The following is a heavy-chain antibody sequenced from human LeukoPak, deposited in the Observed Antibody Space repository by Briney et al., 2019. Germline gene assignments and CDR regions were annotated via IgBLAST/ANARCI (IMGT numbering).Heavy chain of an antibody. CDR1: SGSISSGGYY. CDR3: ARDSPYSSGLTYAFDI. D-gene: IGHD6-19*01. J-gene: IGHJ3*02. CDR2: IYHSGST. V-gene: IGHV4-30-2*01. Sequence: PSETLSLTCTVSSGSISSGGYYWSWIRQPPGKGLGWIGYIYHSGSTYYNPSLKSRVTISVDRSKNQFSLKLSSVTAADTAVYYCARDSPYSSGLTYAFDIWGQGTMVTVSS.